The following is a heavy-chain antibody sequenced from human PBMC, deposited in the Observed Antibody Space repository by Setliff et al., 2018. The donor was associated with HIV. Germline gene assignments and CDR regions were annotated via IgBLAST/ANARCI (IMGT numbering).Heavy chain of an antibody. CDR2: IYYHGST. CDR3: VNPSGAMGDFDA. D-gene: IGHD3-16*01. CDR1: GGSISSTNYF. V-gene: IGHV4-39*01. Sequence: SETLSLTCTVSGGSISSTNYFWGWIRQPPGKGLEWIGTIYYHGSTYYNPSLKSRVTISIDTSKNQFSLQLTSVTAADTAVYYCVNPSGAMGDFDAWGQGTLVTVSS. J-gene: IGHJ4*02.